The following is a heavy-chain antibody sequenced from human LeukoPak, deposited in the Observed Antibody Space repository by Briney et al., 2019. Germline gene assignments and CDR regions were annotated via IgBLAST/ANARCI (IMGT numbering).Heavy chain of an antibody. V-gene: IGHV3-21*01. Sequence: GGSLRLSCAASGFTFSSYSMNWVRQAPGKGLEWVSSTSSSSSYIYYADSVKGRFTISRDNAKNSLYLQMNSLRAEDTAVYYCARESPETYYYDSSGYNSGGFDYWGQGTLVTVSS. CDR3: ARESPETYYYDSSGYNSGGFDY. D-gene: IGHD3-22*01. CDR1: GFTFSSYS. J-gene: IGHJ4*02. CDR2: TSSSSSYI.